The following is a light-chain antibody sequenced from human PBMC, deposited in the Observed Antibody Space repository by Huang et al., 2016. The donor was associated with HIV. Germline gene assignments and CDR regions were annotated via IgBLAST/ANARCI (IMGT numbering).Light chain of an antibody. J-gene: IGKJ2*01. V-gene: IGKV3-11*01. CDR1: QSVSKY. CDR3: HQGDDTTQIYT. Sequence: EIVLTQSPDTLSLSPGERATLSCRASQSVSKYLAWYQHKPGQSPRLLIYGASNRAAGIPARFSGSGSGTDFTLYISNLEPEDFAVYYCHQGDDTTQIYTFGQGTKLEIK. CDR2: GAS.